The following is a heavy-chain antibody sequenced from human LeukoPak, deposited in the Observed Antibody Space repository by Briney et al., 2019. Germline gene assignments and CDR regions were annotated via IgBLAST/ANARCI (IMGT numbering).Heavy chain of an antibody. CDR3: TTVLTYYYGSGSYYKIPFDY. V-gene: IGHV3-15*01. CDR1: GFTVSSNY. CDR2: IKSKTDGGTT. J-gene: IGHJ4*02. D-gene: IGHD3-10*01. Sequence: GGSLRLSCAASGFTVSSNYMSWVRQAPGKGLEWVGRIKSKTDGGTTDYAAPVKGRSTISRDDSKNTLYLQMNSLKTEDTAVYYCTTVLTYYYGSGSYYKIPFDYWGQGTLVTVSS.